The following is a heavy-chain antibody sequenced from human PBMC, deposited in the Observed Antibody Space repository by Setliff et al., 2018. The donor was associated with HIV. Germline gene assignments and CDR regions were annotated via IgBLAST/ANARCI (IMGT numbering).Heavy chain of an antibody. D-gene: IGHD3-22*01. CDR2: STTILDTT. CDR3: ATYHYYDSSADYIDLYYLDY. V-gene: IGHV1-69*05. CDR1: GGTFRSYG. J-gene: IGHJ4*02. Sequence: SVKVSCKASGGTFRSYGITWVRQAPGQGLEWMGGSTTILDTTNYAQKFQGRVPIPTDESTNTAYRELSSLRSEDTAVYYCATYHYYDSSADYIDLYYLDYWGQGTLVTVSS.